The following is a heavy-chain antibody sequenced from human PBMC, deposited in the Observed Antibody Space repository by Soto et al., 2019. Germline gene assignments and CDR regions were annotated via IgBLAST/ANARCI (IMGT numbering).Heavy chain of an antibody. CDR1: GGTVSSYA. CDR2: FIPIFVSA. CDR3: ARDFSSDTTGFRGYDL. Sequence: QLHLVQSGAEVKKAGSSVKVSCKASGGTVSSYAITWVRQAPGKGLEWMGVFIPIFVSAHYAPKFQGRITIPADESTRTADMELSGLTSEDTAIYYCARDFSSDTTGFRGYDLWGQGTQVTVSS. J-gene: IGHJ4*02. D-gene: IGHD3-10*01. V-gene: IGHV1-69*01.